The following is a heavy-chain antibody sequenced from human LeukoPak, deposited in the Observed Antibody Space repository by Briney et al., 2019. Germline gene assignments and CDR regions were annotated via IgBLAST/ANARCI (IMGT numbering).Heavy chain of an antibody. D-gene: IGHD2-2*01. Sequence: PGGSLRLSCAASGFTFSSYWMHWVRQAPGKGLEWVSYISSSSSTIYYADSVKGRFTISRDNAKNSLYLQMNSLRAEDMVVYYCARDAPPRYCSSTSCWGGFDYWGQGTLVTVSS. CDR1: GFTFSSYW. CDR3: ARDAPPRYCSSTSCWGGFDY. CDR2: ISSSSSTI. J-gene: IGHJ4*02. V-gene: IGHV3-48*01.